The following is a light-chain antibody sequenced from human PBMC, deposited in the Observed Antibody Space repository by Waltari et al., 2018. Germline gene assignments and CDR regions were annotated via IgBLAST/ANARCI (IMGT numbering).Light chain of an antibody. Sequence: DVVTTQSPLSLPVTLGQPASIPCRPSQSLVHSDGNTYLKWFHQRPGQSPRSLIYKVFKRESGVPDRFSGSGSGTNFTLKISRVEAEDVGVYFCMQGTYGLTFGGGTKVEIK. CDR2: KVF. V-gene: IGKV2-30*02. J-gene: IGKJ4*01. CDR1: QSLVHSDGNTY. CDR3: MQGTYGLT.